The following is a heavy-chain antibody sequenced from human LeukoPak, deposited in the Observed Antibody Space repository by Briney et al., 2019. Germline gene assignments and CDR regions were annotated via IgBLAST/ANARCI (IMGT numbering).Heavy chain of an antibody. CDR3: AREDYYGSGSTYYYYYMDV. D-gene: IGHD3-10*01. Sequence: GGSLRLSCAASGFTFSSYEMNWVRQAPGKGLEWVSYISGSGSAIYYADSVKGRFTISRDNAKNSLYLQMNSLRAEDTAVYYCAREDYYGSGSTYYYYYMDVWGKGTTVTISS. J-gene: IGHJ6*03. CDR2: ISGSGSAI. CDR1: GFTFSSYE. V-gene: IGHV3-48*03.